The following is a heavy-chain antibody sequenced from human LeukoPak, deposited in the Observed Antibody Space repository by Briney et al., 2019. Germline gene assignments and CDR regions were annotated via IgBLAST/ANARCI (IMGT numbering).Heavy chain of an antibody. CDR3: ATLIVGTTYFDY. CDR1: GESFSGYY. CDR2: IHHRGNT. J-gene: IGHJ4*02. V-gene: IGHV4-34*01. D-gene: IGHD1-26*01. Sequence: SETLSLTCAVYGESFSGYYWSWIRQPPGKGLEWTGEIHHRGNTNYNPSLKSRVTVSADTSRSQFSLNLTSVTAADTAVYYCATLIVGTTYFDYWGQGSLVTVSS.